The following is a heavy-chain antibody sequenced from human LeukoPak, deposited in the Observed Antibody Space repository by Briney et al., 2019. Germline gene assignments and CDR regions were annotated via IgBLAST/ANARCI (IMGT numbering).Heavy chain of an antibody. CDR2: ISSSSSYI. Sequence: GGSLRLSCAASGFTFSSYAMNWVRQAPGKGLEWVSSISSSSSYIYHADSVKGRFTISRDNAKNSLYLQMNSLRAEDTAVYYCARDLRLDYWGQGTLVTVSS. CDR3: ARDLRLDY. V-gene: IGHV3-21*01. CDR1: GFTFSSYA. J-gene: IGHJ4*02.